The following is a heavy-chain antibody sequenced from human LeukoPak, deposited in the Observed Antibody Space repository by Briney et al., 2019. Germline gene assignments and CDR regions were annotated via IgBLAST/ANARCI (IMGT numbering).Heavy chain of an antibody. CDR1: GGTFSSYA. CDR3: ARRSSWYESYYYYYMDV. D-gene: IGHD6-13*01. CDR2: ISAYNGNT. J-gene: IGHJ6*03. Sequence: ASVKVSCKASGGTFSSYAISWVRQAPGQGLEWMGWISAYNGNTNYAQKLQGRVTMTTDTSTSTAYMELRSLRSDDTAVYYCARRSSWYESYYYYYMDVWGKGTTVTVSS. V-gene: IGHV1-18*01.